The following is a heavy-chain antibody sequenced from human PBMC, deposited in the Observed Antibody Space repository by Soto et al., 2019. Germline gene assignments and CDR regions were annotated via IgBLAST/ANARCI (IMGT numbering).Heavy chain of an antibody. D-gene: IGHD1-1*01. CDR3: ASGRGMYKWDDVEYFDS. Sequence: EVQLVESGGGLVKPGGSLRLSCAASGFTFTTFSMNWVRQAPGKGLEWVSSIGSSSSYIYYADSVKGRFTISRDNAKSSLYLQMYSLRAEDTAVYYWASGRGMYKWDDVEYFDSCGQGTLVTVSS. CDR2: IGSSSSYI. CDR1: GFTFTTFS. J-gene: IGHJ4*02. V-gene: IGHV3-21*01.